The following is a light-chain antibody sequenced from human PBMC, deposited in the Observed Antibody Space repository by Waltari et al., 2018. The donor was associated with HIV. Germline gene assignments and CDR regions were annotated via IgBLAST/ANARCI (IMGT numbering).Light chain of an antibody. CDR2: EVT. V-gene: IGLV2-8*01. CDR1: SSDIGGYNY. J-gene: IGLJ2*01. Sequence: QSTLTQPPSASGSPGQSVTISCTGTSSDIGGYNYVPWSQQHPGKAPKLIMTEVTKRPSGVPDRFSGSKSGNTASLTVSGLQADDEALYYCSSFAPTNKFYVLFGGGTTLTVL. CDR3: SSFAPTNKFYVL.